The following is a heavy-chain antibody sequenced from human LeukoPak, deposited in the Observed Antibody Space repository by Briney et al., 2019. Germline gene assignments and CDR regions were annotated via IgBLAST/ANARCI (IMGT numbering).Heavy chain of an antibody. V-gene: IGHV3-74*01. CDR1: GFTFNNNW. CDR3: ARPTGWEYGFDP. D-gene: IGHD1-26*01. CDR2: INNDGSTT. Sequence: GGSLRLSCVASGFTFNNNWMHWVRQAPGKGLVWVSRINNDGSTTSYADSVKGRFTISRDNAKNTLYLQMNSLRAEDTAVYYCARPTGWEYGFDPWGEGTLVTVSS. J-gene: IGHJ5*02.